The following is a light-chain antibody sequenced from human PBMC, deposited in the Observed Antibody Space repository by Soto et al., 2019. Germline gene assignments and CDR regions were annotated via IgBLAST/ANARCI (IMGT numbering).Light chain of an antibody. CDR2: GAS. J-gene: IGKJ1*01. Sequence: IGFTHSPCTLSVYQYKRVTLSCRASQSVSNNYLAWYQQRPGQAPRLLIYGASNRATGIPDRFSGSGSGTDFTLTISRLEPEDVAVYYCQQYGSSGTFGQGTKVDIK. CDR3: QQYGSSGT. CDR1: QSVSNNY. V-gene: IGKV3-20*01.